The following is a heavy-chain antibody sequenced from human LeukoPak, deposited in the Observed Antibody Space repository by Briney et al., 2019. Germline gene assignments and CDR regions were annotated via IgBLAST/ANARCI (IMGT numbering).Heavy chain of an antibody. CDR2: IDGTSTFT. CDR3: ARTLVAAPGTKGGP. V-gene: IGHV3-11*03. CDR1: GLSFSDYY. J-gene: IGHJ5*02. D-gene: IGHD6-13*01. Sequence: GGSLRLSCAASGLSFSDYYMSWIRQAPGKGLEWLSYIDGTSTFTNYADSVKGRFTISRDNAKNALYLQMNSLRAEDSAVYYCARTLVAAPGTKGGPWGQGTLVTVSS.